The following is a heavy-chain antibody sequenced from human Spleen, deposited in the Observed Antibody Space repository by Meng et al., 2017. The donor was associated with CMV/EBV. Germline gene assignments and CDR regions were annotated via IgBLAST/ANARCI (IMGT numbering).Heavy chain of an antibody. J-gene: IGHJ4*02. CDR1: GGSVSSGSDY. CDR3: VAYLVGIGGRGY. D-gene: IGHD1-26*01. Sequence: SETLSLTCSVSGGSVSSGSDYWSWIRQPPGKGLEWIGFIYYSGTTNYNPSLRSRVTISADTSKNQFSLRLTSVTAADTAVYFCVAYLVGIGGRGYWGQGTVVTVSS. CDR2: IYYSGTT. V-gene: IGHV4-61*01.